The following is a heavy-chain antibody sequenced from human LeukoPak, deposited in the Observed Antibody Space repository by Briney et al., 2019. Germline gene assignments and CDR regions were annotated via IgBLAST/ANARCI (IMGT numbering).Heavy chain of an antibody. CDR2: MHTSGHT. Sequence: SETLSLTCTVSGGSIINNYWSWLRQPAGKGLEWIGRMHTSGHTNYNPSLKSRVIMAVDASKNQFSLKLTSVTAADTAVDYCARDRAPPRFGELSWFDPWGRGTLVTVSS. CDR1: GGSIINNY. CDR3: ARDRAPPRFGELSWFDP. J-gene: IGHJ5*02. V-gene: IGHV4-4*07. D-gene: IGHD3-10*01.